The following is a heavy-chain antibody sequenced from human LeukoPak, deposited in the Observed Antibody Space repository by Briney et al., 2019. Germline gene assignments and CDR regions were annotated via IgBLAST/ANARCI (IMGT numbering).Heavy chain of an antibody. Sequence: SETLSLTCTVSGGSISSYYWSWIRQPAGKGLEWIGRIYTSGSTDYNPSLKSRVTISVDTSKNHFSLRLNSVSAADTAVYYCARHLVQSYFDSWGQGTLVTASS. V-gene: IGHV4-4*07. J-gene: IGHJ4*02. CDR2: IYTSGST. CDR3: ARHLVQSYFDS. CDR1: GGSISSYY. D-gene: IGHD6-6*01.